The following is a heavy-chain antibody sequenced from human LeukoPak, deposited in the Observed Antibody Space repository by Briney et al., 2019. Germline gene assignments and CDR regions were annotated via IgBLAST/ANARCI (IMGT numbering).Heavy chain of an antibody. CDR2: ISYDGSNK. CDR1: GFTFSSYG. V-gene: IGHV3-30*18. Sequence: GGSLRLSCAASGFTFSSYGMHWVRQAPGKGLEWVAVISYDGSNKYYADSVKGRFTISRDNSKNTLYLQMNSLRAEDTAVYYCAKDISEWDTAMVMEYWGQGNLVTVSS. CDR3: AKDISEWDTAMVMEY. J-gene: IGHJ4*02. D-gene: IGHD5-18*01.